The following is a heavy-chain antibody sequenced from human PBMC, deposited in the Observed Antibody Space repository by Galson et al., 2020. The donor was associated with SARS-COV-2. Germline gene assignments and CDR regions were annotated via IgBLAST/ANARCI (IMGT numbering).Heavy chain of an antibody. V-gene: IGHV4-39*07. CDR3: ARGGAFLERPYDY. Sequence: SETLSLTCTVSGGSVSSNNYNWGWIRQPPGKGLEWIGSLYYTGYTYDNPSLKSRLTISVDTSKNQFSLKLSSVTAADTAIYFCARGGAFLERPYDYWGQGTLVTVSS. D-gene: IGHD3-3*02. CDR2: LYYTGYT. J-gene: IGHJ4*02. CDR1: GGSVSSNNYN.